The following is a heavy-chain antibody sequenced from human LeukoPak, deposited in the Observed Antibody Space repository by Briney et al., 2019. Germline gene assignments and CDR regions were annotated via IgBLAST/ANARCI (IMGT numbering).Heavy chain of an antibody. CDR3: ARDRSGAVLIDY. D-gene: IGHD3-10*01. CDR2: IYYSGST. V-gene: IGHV4-59*12. CDR1: GGSISSYY. Sequence: PSETLSLTCTVSGGSISSYYWSWIRQPPGKGLEWIGYIYYSGSTYYNPSLKSRVTISVDTSKNQFSLKLSSVTAADTAVYYCARDRSGAVLIDYWGQGTLVTVSS. J-gene: IGHJ4*02.